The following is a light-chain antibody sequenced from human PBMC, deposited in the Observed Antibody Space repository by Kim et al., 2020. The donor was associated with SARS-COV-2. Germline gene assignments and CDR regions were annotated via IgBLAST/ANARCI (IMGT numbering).Light chain of an antibody. Sequence: AYVGDRVTITGRVSQSFHSYLTCTQQKPGTAPKRLIYAAPSVQCGVPSSCSGSGSGTDFTPTISSLQPEDFATYYCQQSYSTPWTFGQGTKVDIK. CDR3: QQSYSTPWT. V-gene: IGKV1-39*01. J-gene: IGKJ1*01. CDR1: QSFHSY. CDR2: AAP.